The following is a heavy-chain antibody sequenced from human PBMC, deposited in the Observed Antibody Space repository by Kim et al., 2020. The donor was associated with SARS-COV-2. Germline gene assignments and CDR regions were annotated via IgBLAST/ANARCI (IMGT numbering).Heavy chain of an antibody. CDR1: GFTFNTYG. CDR3: AKSFSGSYFGYDY. V-gene: IGHV3-30*18. D-gene: IGHD1-26*01. Sequence: GGSLRLSCAASGFTFNTYGMHWVRQAPGKGLEWVAVISYDGSNKYYADSVKGRCTISRDNSKNTLYLQMNSLRIEETAVYYCAKSFSGSYFGYDYWGQGTLVTVSS. J-gene: IGHJ4*02. CDR2: ISYDGSNK.